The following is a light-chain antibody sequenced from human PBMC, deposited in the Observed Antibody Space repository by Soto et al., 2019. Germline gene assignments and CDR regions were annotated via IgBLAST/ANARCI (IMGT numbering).Light chain of an antibody. J-gene: IGKJ2*01. Sequence: AVRMTQSPSSLSAATGDRVTITCRASQGISSYLAWYQQKPGKAPKLLIYAASTLQSGVPLRFSGSGSGTDFTLTISCLQSEDFSSYYCQQYYSYPLTFGQWTKLEIK. V-gene: IGKV1-8*01. CDR3: QQYYSYPLT. CDR1: QGISSY. CDR2: AAS.